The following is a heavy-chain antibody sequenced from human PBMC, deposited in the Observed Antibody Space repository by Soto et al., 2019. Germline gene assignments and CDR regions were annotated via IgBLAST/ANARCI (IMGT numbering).Heavy chain of an antibody. Sequence: SLRLSFAASGFTFSSYAMHWVRQAPGKGLEWVAVISYDGSNKYYADSVKGRFTISRDNSKNTLYLQMNSLRAEDTAVYYCARDTFPHVDIVATTDAFDIWGQGTMVTVPS. CDR1: GFTFSSYA. J-gene: IGHJ3*02. CDR2: ISYDGSNK. D-gene: IGHD5-12*01. CDR3: ARDTFPHVDIVATTDAFDI. V-gene: IGHV3-30-3*01.